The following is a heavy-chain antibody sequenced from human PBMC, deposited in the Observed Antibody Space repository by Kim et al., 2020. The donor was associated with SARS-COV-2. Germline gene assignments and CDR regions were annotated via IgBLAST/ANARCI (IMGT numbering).Heavy chain of an antibody. CDR2: GGGT. CDR3: GKQERMDV. V-gene: IGHV3-23*01. Sequence: GGGTNYADSVKGRFTISRDNSKNTLYLQINSLSAEDTAVYYCGKQERMDVWGQGTTVTVSS. J-gene: IGHJ6*02.